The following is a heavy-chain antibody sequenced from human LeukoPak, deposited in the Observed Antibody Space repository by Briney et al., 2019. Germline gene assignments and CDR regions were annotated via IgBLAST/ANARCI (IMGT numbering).Heavy chain of an antibody. Sequence: SETLSLTCAVSGYSISRAFHWGWVRQSPGKGLEWLGNIFHTGTTYYNPSLKSRLTISLDTSKNQFSLKLDSVTAADTAVYYCARAGPFCSGGSCYFDSWGQGTLVTVSS. CDR1: GYSISRAFH. D-gene: IGHD2-15*01. CDR3: ARAGPFCSGGSCYFDS. J-gene: IGHJ4*02. V-gene: IGHV4-38-2*01. CDR2: IFHTGTT.